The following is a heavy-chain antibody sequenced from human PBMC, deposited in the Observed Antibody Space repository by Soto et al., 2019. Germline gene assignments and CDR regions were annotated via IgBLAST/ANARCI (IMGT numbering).Heavy chain of an antibody. CDR3: TRARAVAGGSSNSLPNDY. J-gene: IGHJ4*02. Sequence: QVQLVQSGAEVKKPGASVKVSCKASGYTFTDYYMHWVRQAPGQGLEWMGWINPSSGATSYEQNFQGRVTMTRDTSISTFYMELSRLSSDDTAIYYCTRARAVAGGSSNSLPNDYWGQGTLVTVST. D-gene: IGHD6-19*01. CDR2: INPSSGAT. V-gene: IGHV1-2*02. CDR1: GYTFTDYY.